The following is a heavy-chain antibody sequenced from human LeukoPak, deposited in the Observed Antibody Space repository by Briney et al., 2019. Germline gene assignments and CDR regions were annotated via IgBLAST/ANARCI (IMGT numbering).Heavy chain of an antibody. Sequence: AQTRSLTCTVSAHSISSGGYHWTCICQQPAKGLQWNGYIYYSGSTYYNPSLKRRVTISVDTSKIQFSLKLRTVTAADTAMYYCARAGADSSSNSCHPDYWGQGTLVTVSS. V-gene: IGHV4-31*03. J-gene: IGHJ4*02. CDR3: ARAGADSSSNSCHPDY. CDR1: AHSISSGGYH. CDR2: IYYSGST. D-gene: IGHD2-2*01.